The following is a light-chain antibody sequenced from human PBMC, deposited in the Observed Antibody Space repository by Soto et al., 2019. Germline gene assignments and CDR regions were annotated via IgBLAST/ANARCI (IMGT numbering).Light chain of an antibody. CDR3: QQYKSYWT. CDR2: DVS. CDR1: QSISTW. J-gene: IGKJ1*01. V-gene: IGKV1-5*01. Sequence: DIQMTPSPSTLSASVGDRVTITCRASQSISTWLAWYQQKPGKAPKALIYDVSSLESGVPSRFSGSGSGTEFTLTISSLQPDDFATYYCQQYKSYWTFGQGTKVDIK.